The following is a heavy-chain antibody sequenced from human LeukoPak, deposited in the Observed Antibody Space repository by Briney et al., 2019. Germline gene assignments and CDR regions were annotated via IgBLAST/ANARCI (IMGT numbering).Heavy chain of an antibody. D-gene: IGHD3-3*01. CDR1: GFSLSSTAVG. J-gene: IGHJ4*02. V-gene: IGHV2-5*02. Sequence: SGPTLVNPTQTLTLTCTFSGFSLSSTAVGVGWIRQPPGKALEWLAVIYWDDDKRYSPSLKSRLTITKDTSKNQVVLTMTSMDPVDTATYYCVHILNVGGYYRTFDYWGRGTRVTVSS. CDR2: IYWDDDK. CDR3: VHILNVGGYYRTFDY.